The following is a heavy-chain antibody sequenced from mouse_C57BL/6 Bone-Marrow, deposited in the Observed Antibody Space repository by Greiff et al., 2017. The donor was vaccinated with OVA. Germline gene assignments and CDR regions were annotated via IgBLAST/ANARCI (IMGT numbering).Heavy chain of an antibody. J-gene: IGHJ2*01. D-gene: IGHD2-2*01. CDR2: ISDGGSYT. Sequence: EVKLMASGGGLVKPGGSLKLSCAASGFTFSSYAMSWVRQTPEKRLEWVATISDGGSYTYYPDNVKGRFTISRDNAKNNLYLQMSHLKSEDTAMYYSARDGYYVGYWGQGTTLTVSS. CDR1: GFTFSSYA. CDR3: ARDGYYVGY. V-gene: IGHV5-4*01.